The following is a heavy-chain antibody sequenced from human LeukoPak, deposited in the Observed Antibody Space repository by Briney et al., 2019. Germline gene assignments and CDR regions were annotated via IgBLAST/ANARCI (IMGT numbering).Heavy chain of an antibody. CDR3: AATIAADTVYYGMDV. J-gene: IGHJ6*02. V-gene: IGHV1-58*02. D-gene: IGHD6-13*01. CDR1: GFIFTSSA. Sequence: GASVKVSCKASGFIFTSSAMQWVRQGRGQRLEWIGWIVVGSSNTNYAQKFQERVTITWDMSTSTAYMELSSLRSEDTAVYYCAATIAADTVYYGMDVWGQGTTVTVSS. CDR2: IVVGSSNT.